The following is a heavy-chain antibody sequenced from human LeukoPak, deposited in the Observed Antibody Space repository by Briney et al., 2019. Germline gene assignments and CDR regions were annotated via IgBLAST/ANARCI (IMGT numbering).Heavy chain of an antibody. D-gene: IGHD2-2*01. CDR3: ARGLDCRSTSCYLDN. V-gene: IGHV3-7*01. CDR2: IKQDGSEK. Sequence: GGPLRLSCAASGFTFTKYWMTWVRQAPGKGLEWVANIKQDGSEKFYVDSVKGRFTISRDNAKNSLDLQINSLGAEDTAVYYCARGLDCRSTSCYLDNWGQGTLVTVPS. CDR1: GFTFTKYW. J-gene: IGHJ4*02.